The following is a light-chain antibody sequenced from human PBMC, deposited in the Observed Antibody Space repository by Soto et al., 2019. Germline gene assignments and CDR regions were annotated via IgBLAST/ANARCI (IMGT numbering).Light chain of an antibody. CDR2: STN. V-gene: IGLV8-61*01. J-gene: IGLJ3*02. CDR1: SGSVSTSNY. Sequence: QTVVTQEPSFSVSPGGTVTLTCGLTSGSVSTSNYPSWYQQTPGQTPRTLIYSTNFRSSGVPDRFSGSILGNKAALTITGDQADDEYDYYCVLSLPRGVWEFGGGTKLTVL. CDR3: VLSLPRGVWE.